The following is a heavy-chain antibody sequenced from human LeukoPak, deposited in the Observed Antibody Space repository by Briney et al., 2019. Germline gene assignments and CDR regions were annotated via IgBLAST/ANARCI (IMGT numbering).Heavy chain of an antibody. CDR1: GGSISRSGYY. V-gene: IGHV4-39*01. CDR3: AKDFGGFRTDY. Sequence: PSETLSLTCTVSGGSISRSGYYWAWIRQPPGKGLEWIASSDYTGSKTYNPSLKSRVTVSVDTSKNQFFLKLTSVTAADTAVYYCAKDFGGFRTDYWGQGTLVTVSS. D-gene: IGHD4-23*01. J-gene: IGHJ4*02. CDR2: SDYTGSK.